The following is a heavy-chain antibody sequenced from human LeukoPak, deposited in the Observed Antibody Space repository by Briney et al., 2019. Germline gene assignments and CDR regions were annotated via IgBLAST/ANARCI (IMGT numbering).Heavy chain of an antibody. D-gene: IGHD3-10*01. J-gene: IGHJ4*02. CDR3: ATETAVSGGIFFDY. V-gene: IGHV3-74*01. CDR1: GFTFSSYS. Sequence: GGSLRLSCAASGFTFSSYSMNWVRQAPGKGLVWVSRINRDGSSTTYADSVKGRFTISRDNAKNTLYLQMNSLRADDAAVYYCATETAVSGGIFFDYWGQGTLVTVSS. CDR2: INRDGSST.